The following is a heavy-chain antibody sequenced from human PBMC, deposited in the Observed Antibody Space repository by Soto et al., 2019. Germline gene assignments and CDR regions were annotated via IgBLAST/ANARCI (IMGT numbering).Heavy chain of an antibody. CDR3: ARGRGGSYGGNSAHFDI. CDR2: IGYDGSKK. D-gene: IGHD4-17*01. Sequence: QVQLVESGGGVVQPGTSLRLSCEASGFTFRGFGMHWVRQAPGKGREWVAVIGYDGSKKYYADCVKGRFTISRDNSKNALYLQMNSLRAEDTAVYYCARGRGGSYGGNSAHFDIWGQGTLVTVSS. V-gene: IGHV3-33*01. J-gene: IGHJ3*02. CDR1: GFTFRGFG.